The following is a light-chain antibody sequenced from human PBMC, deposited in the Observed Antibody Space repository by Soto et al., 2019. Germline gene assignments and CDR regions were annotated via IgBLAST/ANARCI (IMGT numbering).Light chain of an antibody. CDR2: AAS. CDR3: LQDYNYPRT. V-gene: IGKV1-6*01. J-gene: IGKJ1*01. Sequence: ANQMTQSPSSPSATVGDRGTITFRASQDIRNVLGWFQQKPGKAPKLLISAASFLQSGVPSRFSGSGSGTDFTLTISGLQPEDFATYYCLQDYNYPRTFGQGTKVDIK. CDR1: QDIRNV.